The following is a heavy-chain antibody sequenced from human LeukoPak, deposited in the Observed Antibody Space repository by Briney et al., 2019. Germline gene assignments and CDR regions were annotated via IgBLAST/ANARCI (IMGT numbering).Heavy chain of an antibody. Sequence: PGRSLRLSCTASGFTFSSYGMHWVRQAPGKGLERVAVISYHGSNKYYGDSVKGRFTISRDSSKNTVYLQMDSLRTEDTAVYYCARHSGTYPDWGQGTLVTVSS. CDR3: ARHSGTYPD. J-gene: IGHJ4*02. V-gene: IGHV3-30*03. CDR1: GFTFSSYG. CDR2: ISYHGSNK. D-gene: IGHD1-26*01.